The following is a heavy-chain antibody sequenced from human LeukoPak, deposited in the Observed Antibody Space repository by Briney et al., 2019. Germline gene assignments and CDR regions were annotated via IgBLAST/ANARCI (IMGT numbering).Heavy chain of an antibody. J-gene: IGHJ4*02. Sequence: PGGSLRLSCAASGFTFSSYAMSWVRQAPGKGLEWVSAISGSGGSTYYADSVKGRFTISRDNSKNTLYLQMNSLRAEDTAVYYCARVIRGYSYGGPGHFDYWGQGTLVTVSS. CDR2: ISGSGGST. D-gene: IGHD5-18*01. V-gene: IGHV3-23*01. CDR1: GFTFSSYA. CDR3: ARVIRGYSYGGPGHFDY.